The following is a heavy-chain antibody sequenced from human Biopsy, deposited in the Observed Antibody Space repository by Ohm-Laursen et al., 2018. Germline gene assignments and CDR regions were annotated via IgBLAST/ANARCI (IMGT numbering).Heavy chain of an antibody. V-gene: IGHV1-2*02. Sequence: ASVKISCKASGYTFTDYYVHWVRQAPGHGLEWMGWIDTINGGARYAQKFQGRVTMTRDTSISTAYMELSRLTSDDTAVYYCARERDPWGQGTLVTVSS. CDR2: IDTINGGA. J-gene: IGHJ5*02. CDR1: GYTFTDYY. CDR3: ARERDP.